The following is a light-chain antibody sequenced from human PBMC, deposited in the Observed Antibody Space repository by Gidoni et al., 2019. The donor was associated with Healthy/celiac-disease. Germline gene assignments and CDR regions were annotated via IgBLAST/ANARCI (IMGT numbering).Light chain of an antibody. Sequence: DTQMTQSPSSLSASVGDRVTITCRASQSSRSYLNWYQQKPGKAPKLLIYAASSLQSGVPSRFSGSGSGTDFTLTISSLQPEDFATYYCQQSYSTPITFGQGTRLEIK. CDR3: QQSYSTPIT. J-gene: IGKJ5*01. CDR2: AAS. V-gene: IGKV1-39*01. CDR1: QSSRSY.